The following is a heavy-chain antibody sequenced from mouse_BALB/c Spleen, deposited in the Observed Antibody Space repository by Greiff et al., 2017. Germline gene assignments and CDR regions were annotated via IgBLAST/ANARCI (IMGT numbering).Heavy chain of an antibody. J-gene: IGHJ2*01. CDR1: GFTFSSYT. Sequence: EVMLVESGGGLVKPGGSLKLSCAASGFTFSSYTMSWVRQTPEKRLEWVATISSGGSYTYYPDSVKGRFTISRDNAKNTLYLQMSSLKSEDTAMYYCTRNLRFDYWGQGTTLTVSS. CDR3: TRNLRFDY. CDR2: ISSGGSYT. D-gene: IGHD1-1*01. V-gene: IGHV5-6-4*01.